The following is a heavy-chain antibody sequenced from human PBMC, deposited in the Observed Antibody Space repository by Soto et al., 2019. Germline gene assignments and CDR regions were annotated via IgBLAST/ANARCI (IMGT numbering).Heavy chain of an antibody. D-gene: IGHD5-12*01. J-gene: IGHJ6*02. V-gene: IGHV3-30*04. Sequence: PGGSLRLSCAASGFTFSSYAMHWVRQAPGKGLEWVAVISYDGSNKDYADSVKGRFTISRDNSKNTLYLQMNSLRAEDTAVYYCARNQWLRPTVAGYYYYGMDVWGQGTTVTVSS. CDR3: ARNQWLRPTVAGYYYYGMDV. CDR1: GFTFSSYA. CDR2: ISYDGSNK.